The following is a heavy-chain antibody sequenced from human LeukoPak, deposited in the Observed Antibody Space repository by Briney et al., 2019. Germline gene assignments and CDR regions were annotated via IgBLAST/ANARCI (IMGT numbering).Heavy chain of an antibody. D-gene: IGHD2-21*02. CDR1: GFTFSSYA. Sequence: PGGSLRLSCAASGFTFSSYAMSWLRQAPGKGLEWVSAISGSGGSTYYADSVKGRFTISRDNSKNTLYLQMNSLRAEDTAVYYCAKDIWNCGGDCYSYYFDYWGQGTLVTVSS. CDR2: ISGSGGST. V-gene: IGHV3-23*01. J-gene: IGHJ4*02. CDR3: AKDIWNCGGDCYSYYFDY.